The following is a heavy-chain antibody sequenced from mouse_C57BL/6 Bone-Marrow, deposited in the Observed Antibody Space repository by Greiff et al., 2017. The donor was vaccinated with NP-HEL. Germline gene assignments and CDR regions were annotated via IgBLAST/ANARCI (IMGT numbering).Heavy chain of an antibody. Sequence: DVQLQESGGGLVQPGGSMKLSCVASGFTFSNYWMNWVRQSPEKGLEWVAQIRLKSDNYATHYAESVKGRFTISRDDSKSSVYLQMNNLRAEDTGIYYCTEYYGSRGAMDYWGQGTLVTVSS. D-gene: IGHD1-1*01. CDR1: GFTFSNYW. V-gene: IGHV6-3*01. CDR2: IRLKSDNYAT. J-gene: IGHJ4*01. CDR3: TEYYGSRGAMDY.